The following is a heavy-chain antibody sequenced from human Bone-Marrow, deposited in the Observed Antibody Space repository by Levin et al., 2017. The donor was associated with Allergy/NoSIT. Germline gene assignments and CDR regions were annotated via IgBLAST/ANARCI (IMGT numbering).Heavy chain of an antibody. CDR2: INPNSGGT. Sequence: GESLKISCKASGYTFTGYYMHWVRQAPGQGLEWMGRINPNSGGTNYAQKFQGRVTMTRDTSISTAYMELSRLRSDDTAVYYCARDCYCSSTSCPPRWFDPWGQGTLVTVSS. CDR1: GYTFTGYY. CDR3: ARDCYCSSTSCPPRWFDP. V-gene: IGHV1-2*06. D-gene: IGHD2-2*01. J-gene: IGHJ5*02.